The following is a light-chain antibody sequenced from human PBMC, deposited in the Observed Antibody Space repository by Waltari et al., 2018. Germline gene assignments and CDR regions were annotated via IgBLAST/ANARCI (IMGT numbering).Light chain of an antibody. CDR3: SSYTSSSTLV. V-gene: IGLV2-14*01. J-gene: IGLJ1*01. CDR2: EVS. CDR1: RSDVGGYKY. Sequence: QSALTQPASVSGSPGQSITLSCTGTRSDVGGYKYVSWYQQHPGTAPKLMLYEVSNRPSGGSNRFSGSKSGNTASLTISWLQAEDEADYYCSSYTSSSTLVFGTGTKVTVL.